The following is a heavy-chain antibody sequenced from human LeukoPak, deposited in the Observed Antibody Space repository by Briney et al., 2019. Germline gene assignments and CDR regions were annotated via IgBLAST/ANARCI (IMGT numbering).Heavy chain of an antibody. CDR3: AFPSLAYGTYDVDL. D-gene: IGHD1-26*01. V-gene: IGHV1-69*10. CDR2: VVPVLGRS. Sequence: GASVKVSCKTSGGTFAAYDFAWVRQAPGQGLEWIGRVVPVLGRSDYAQRFRGRVRISADKSTTTAYMELRDLTPDDTAVYYCAFPSLAYGTYDVDLWGQGTLVTVSS. J-gene: IGHJ5*02. CDR1: GGTFAAYD.